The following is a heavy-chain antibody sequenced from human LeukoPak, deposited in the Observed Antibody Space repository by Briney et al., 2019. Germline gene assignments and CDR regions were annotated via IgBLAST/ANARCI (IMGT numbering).Heavy chain of an antibody. Sequence: HGESLQISGKGSGYSFTSYWIGWVGQMPGKGREWMGIIYPGDSDTIYSPSFQGQVTISADHSISTAYLQWSSLNASHTAMYYCARLYYGSGSYYRRASKLGYYFDYWGQGTLVTVSS. CDR1: GYSFTSYW. V-gene: IGHV5-51*01. J-gene: IGHJ4*02. CDR2: IYPGDSDT. D-gene: IGHD3-10*01. CDR3: ARLYYGSGSYYRRASKLGYYFDY.